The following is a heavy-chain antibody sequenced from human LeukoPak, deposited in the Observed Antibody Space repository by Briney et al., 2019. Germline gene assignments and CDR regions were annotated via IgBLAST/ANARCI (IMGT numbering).Heavy chain of an antibody. CDR2: INHSGST. CDR1: GGSFSGYY. CDR3: ARTVTYYYYCMDV. D-gene: IGHD4-17*01. J-gene: IGHJ6*03. Sequence: SETLSLTCAVYGGSFSGYYWSWIRQPPGKGLEWIGEINHSGSTNYNPSLKSRVTISVDTSKNQFSLKLSSVTAADTAVYYCARTVTYYYYCMDVWGKGTTVTISS. V-gene: IGHV4-34*01.